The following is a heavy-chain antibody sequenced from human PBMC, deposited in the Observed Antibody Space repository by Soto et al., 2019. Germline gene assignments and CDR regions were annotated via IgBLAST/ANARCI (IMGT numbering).Heavy chain of an antibody. Sequence: ASVKVSCKASGGTFSSYAISWVRQAPGQGLEWMGGIIPIFGTANYAQKFQGRVTITADESTSTAYMELSSLRSEDTAVYYCARDRRDDYGGKSFDYWGQGTLVTAPQ. CDR2: IIPIFGTA. D-gene: IGHD4-17*01. J-gene: IGHJ4*02. CDR1: GGTFSSYA. CDR3: ARDRRDDYGGKSFDY. V-gene: IGHV1-69*13.